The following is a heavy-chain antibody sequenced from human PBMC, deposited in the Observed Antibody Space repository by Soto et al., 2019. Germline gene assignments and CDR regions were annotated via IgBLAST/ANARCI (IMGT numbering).Heavy chain of an antibody. CDR2: ISPKTGET. J-gene: IGHJ4*02. D-gene: IGHD5-18*01. V-gene: IGHV1-2*04. CDR1: GYTFTGPY. Sequence: ASVKVSCKASGYTFTGPYIQWVRQAPGQGLEWMGWISPKTGETKYAQKLQGWVTITRDTSINTAYMEVNRLKSNDSAVYYCARTRIQLWTPDYWGQGTQVTVSS. CDR3: ARTRIQLWTPDY.